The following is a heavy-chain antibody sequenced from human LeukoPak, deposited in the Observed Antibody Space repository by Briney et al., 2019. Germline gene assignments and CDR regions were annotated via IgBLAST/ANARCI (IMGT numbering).Heavy chain of an antibody. Sequence: ASVKVSCKAPGYTFTRYYIHWVRQAPGQGLEWMGIINPSGGSTSYAQKFQGRVTMTRDRSTSTVYMELSSLRSEDTAVYYCARAVDTAMVRGYWGQGTLVTVSS. V-gene: IGHV1-46*01. CDR3: ARAVDTAMVRGY. CDR1: GYTFTRYY. J-gene: IGHJ4*02. CDR2: INPSGGST. D-gene: IGHD5-18*01.